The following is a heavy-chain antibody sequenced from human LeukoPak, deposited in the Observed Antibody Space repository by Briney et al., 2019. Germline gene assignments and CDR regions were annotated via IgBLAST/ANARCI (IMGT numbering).Heavy chain of an antibody. CDR1: GFTFSSYA. D-gene: IGHD3-9*01. Sequence: GGSLRLSCAASGFTFSSYAMSWVRQAPGKGLEWVSAISGSGGSTYYADSVKGRFTISRDNSKNTLYLQMNSLRAEDTAVYYCAREYYDILTGYWEAFDIWGQGTMVTVSS. V-gene: IGHV3-23*01. J-gene: IGHJ3*02. CDR3: AREYYDILTGYWEAFDI. CDR2: ISGSGGST.